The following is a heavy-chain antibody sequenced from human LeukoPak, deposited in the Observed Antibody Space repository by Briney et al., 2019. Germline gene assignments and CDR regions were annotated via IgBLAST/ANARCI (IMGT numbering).Heavy chain of an antibody. D-gene: IGHD5-24*01. CDR1: GGSCDDYY. V-gene: IGHV4-34*01. CDR2: IHPSGIF. J-gene: IGHJ4*02. CDR3: VRGRDRSKAGDH. Sequence: PSETLSLTCAVYGGSCDDYYCSWLRQPPGKGLEWIGEIHPSGIFYYNSSLLSRVTISIDTSKSQFSLRLTSVTAADTAFYYCVRGRDRSKAGDHWGQGSLVTVSS.